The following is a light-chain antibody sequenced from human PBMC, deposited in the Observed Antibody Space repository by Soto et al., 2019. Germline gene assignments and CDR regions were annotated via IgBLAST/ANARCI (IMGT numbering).Light chain of an antibody. Sequence: EIVMTQSPATLSVSPGETATLSCRASQSVGSAVAWYQHKPGQAPRLLIVGASIRATGVPGRFSGGGSGTEFTLTISSLQSEDFAVYYCQHYKSWPPLTFGGGTTVEIK. CDR3: QHYKSWPPLT. V-gene: IGKV3-15*01. J-gene: IGKJ4*01. CDR2: GAS. CDR1: QSVGSA.